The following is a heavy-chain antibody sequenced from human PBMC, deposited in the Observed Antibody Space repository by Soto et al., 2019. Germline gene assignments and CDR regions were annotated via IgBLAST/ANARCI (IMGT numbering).Heavy chain of an antibody. CDR1: RGSLSGYY. Sequence: SETLSLTCAVYRGSLSGYYWSWIRQPPGKALEWIGEINHSGNTNYNPSLKSRVTMSVDTSKNQLFLNLSSVTAADTAMYYCARHHVRGRTIAGAAEFWGQGTLVTVSS. CDR2: INHSGNT. D-gene: IGHD1-26*01. J-gene: IGHJ4*02. CDR3: ARHHVRGRTIAGAAEF. V-gene: IGHV4-34*01.